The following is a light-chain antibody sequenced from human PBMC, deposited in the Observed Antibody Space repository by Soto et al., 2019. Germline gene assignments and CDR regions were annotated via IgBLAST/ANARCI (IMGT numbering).Light chain of an antibody. V-gene: IGLV2-14*01. CDR3: SSYTSSSPWV. J-gene: IGLJ1*01. CDR1: SSDVGGYKY. Sequence: QSVLTQPASVSGTPGQSITISCTGTSSDVGGYKYVSWYQQLPGKAPKLMIYEVSNRPSGVSNRFSGSKSGNMASLTISGPQAEDEADYYCSSYTSSSPWVFGTGTKVTV. CDR2: EVS.